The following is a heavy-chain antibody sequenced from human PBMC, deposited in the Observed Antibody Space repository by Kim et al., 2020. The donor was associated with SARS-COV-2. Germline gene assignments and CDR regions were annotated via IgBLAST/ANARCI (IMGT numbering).Heavy chain of an antibody. CDR3: NRSFPSPGPFDY. V-gene: IGHV3-72*01. J-gene: IGHJ4*01. Sequence: GGSLRLSCAASGFSFSGHHMDWVRQAPGKGLEWVGRIRNNSYSFTLEYAASVRFSFTISSADSSKSLYLNINSLETEDASDCDCNRSFPSPGPFDYWGQG. CDR1: GFSFSGHH. CDR2: IRNNSYSFTL.